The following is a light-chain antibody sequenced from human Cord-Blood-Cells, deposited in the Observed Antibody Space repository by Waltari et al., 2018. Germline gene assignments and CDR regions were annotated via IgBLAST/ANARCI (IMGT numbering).Light chain of an antibody. V-gene: IGLV2-8*01. CDR1: SRHVGGYKH. CDR3: SSYAGSNNWV. CDR2: EVS. Sequence: PALTQHPSASGSPGQSVTISCTGTSRHVGGYKHVSWYQQHPGNSPKLMIYEVSKRPSGVPDRFSGSKSGNSASLTVSGLQAWDEADYYCSSYAGSNNWVFGGGTKLTVL. J-gene: IGLJ3*02.